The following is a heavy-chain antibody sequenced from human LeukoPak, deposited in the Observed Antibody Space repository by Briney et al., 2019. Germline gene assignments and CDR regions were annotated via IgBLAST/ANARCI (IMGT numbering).Heavy chain of an antibody. CDR2: IIPIFGTA. V-gene: IGHV1-69*05. J-gene: IGHJ1*01. D-gene: IGHD3-22*01. CDR3: ASDYYDMYFQH. CDR1: GGTFSSNA. Sequence: GASVKVSCKASGGTFSSNAISWVRQAPGQGLEWMGGIIPIFGTANYAQKFQGRVTITTDESTSTAYMELRSLRSDDTAVYYCASDYYDMYFQHWGQGTLVTVSS.